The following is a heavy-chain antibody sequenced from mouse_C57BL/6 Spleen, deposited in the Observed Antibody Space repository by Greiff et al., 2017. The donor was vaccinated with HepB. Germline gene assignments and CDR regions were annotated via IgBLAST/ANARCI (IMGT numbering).Heavy chain of an antibody. CDR2: INPSSGYT. CDR3: ARGGMDFDV. D-gene: IGHD2-10*02. Sequence: QVQLQQSGAELAKPGASVKLSCKASGYTFTSYWMHWVKQRPGQGLEWIGYINPSSGYTKYNQKFKDKATLPADKSSSTACMQLISLTYEDSAVYYCARGGMDFDVWGTGTTVTVSS. V-gene: IGHV1-7*01. J-gene: IGHJ1*03. CDR1: GYTFTSYW.